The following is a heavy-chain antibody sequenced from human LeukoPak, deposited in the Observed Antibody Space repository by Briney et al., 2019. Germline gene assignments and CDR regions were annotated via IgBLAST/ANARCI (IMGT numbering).Heavy chain of an antibody. CDR3: ARLIAVAGTAPYYFDY. CDR1: GGSISSSSYY. D-gene: IGHD6-19*01. CDR2: IYYSGST. J-gene: IGHJ4*02. V-gene: IGHV4-39*01. Sequence: SETLSLTCTVSGGSISSSSYYWGWIRQPPGKGLEWIGSIYYSGSTYYNPSLKSRVTISVDTSENQFSLKLSSVTAADTAVYYCARLIAVAGTAPYYFDYWGQGTLVTVSS.